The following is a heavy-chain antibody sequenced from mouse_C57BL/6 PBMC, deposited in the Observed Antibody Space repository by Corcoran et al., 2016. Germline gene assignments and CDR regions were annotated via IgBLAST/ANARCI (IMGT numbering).Heavy chain of an antibody. D-gene: IGHD1-1*01. Sequence: QVQLQQSGAELARPGASVKLSCKASGYTFTSYGISWVKQRTGQGLEWIGEIYPRSGNTYYNEKFKGKATLTADKSSSTAYMELRSLTSEDSAVYFCARITTVVACDYWGQGTTLTVSS. J-gene: IGHJ2*01. CDR1: GYTFTSYG. CDR3: ARITTVVACDY. V-gene: IGHV1-81*01. CDR2: IYPRSGNT.